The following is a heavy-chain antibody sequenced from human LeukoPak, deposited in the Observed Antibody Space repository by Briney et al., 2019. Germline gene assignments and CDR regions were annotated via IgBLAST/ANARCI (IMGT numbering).Heavy chain of an antibody. J-gene: IGHJ4*02. CDR1: GYTLTELS. V-gene: IGHV1-24*01. CDR3: AREGGSSTSCLNFDY. Sequence: ASVKVSCKVSGYTLTELSMHWVRQAPGKGLEWMGGFDPEDGETIYAQKFQGRVTMTRNTSISTAYMELSSLRSEDTAVYYCAREGGSSTSCLNFDYWGQGTLVTVSS. CDR2: FDPEDGET. D-gene: IGHD2-2*01.